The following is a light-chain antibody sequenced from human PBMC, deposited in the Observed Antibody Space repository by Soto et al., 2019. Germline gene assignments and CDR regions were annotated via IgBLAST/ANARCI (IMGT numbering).Light chain of an antibody. CDR3: QHYNSYSEA. V-gene: IGKV1-5*03. Sequence: DLQMTQSPSTLSGSVVDRVNITCRSSQRISSWLAWYQQKPGKAPKLLIYKASTLKSGVPSRFSGSGSGTEFTLTISSLQPDDFATYYCQHYNSYSEAFGQGTKVDSK. J-gene: IGKJ1*01. CDR2: KAS. CDR1: QRISSW.